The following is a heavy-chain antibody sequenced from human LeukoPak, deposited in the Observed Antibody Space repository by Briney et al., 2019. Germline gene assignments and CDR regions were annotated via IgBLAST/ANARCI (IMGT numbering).Heavy chain of an antibody. J-gene: IGHJ3*02. CDR3: ARVGILTDAFDI. V-gene: IGHV1-18*01. D-gene: IGHD3-9*01. Sequence: ASVKVSCKSSGYTFTSYGISWVRQAPGQGLEWMGWISVDNGNTNYAQKLQGRVTMTTDTSTSTVYMELRSLRSDDTAVYYCARVGILTDAFDIWGQGTMVTVSS. CDR2: ISVDNGNT. CDR1: GYTFTSYG.